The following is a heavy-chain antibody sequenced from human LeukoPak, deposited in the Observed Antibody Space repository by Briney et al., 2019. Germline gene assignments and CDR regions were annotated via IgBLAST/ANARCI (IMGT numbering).Heavy chain of an antibody. J-gene: IGHJ4*02. V-gene: IGHV4-39*01. CDR1: GGSISRSSYY. CDR2: MYYSGST. Sequence: SETLSLTCTVSGGSISRSSYYWGWIRQPPGKGLEWIGSMYYSGSTYYNPSLKSRVTISVDTSKNQFSLKLSSVTAADTAVYYCARFLDVLGSQRHFDYWGQGTLVTVSS. CDR3: ARFLDVLGSQRHFDY. D-gene: IGHD1-26*01.